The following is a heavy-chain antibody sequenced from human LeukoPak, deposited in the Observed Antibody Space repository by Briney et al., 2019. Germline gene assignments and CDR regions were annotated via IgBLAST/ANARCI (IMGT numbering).Heavy chain of an antibody. V-gene: IGHV3-30*02. D-gene: IGHD3-22*01. CDR2: IRYDGSNK. CDR3: AKVAMEIVVGAGAFDI. J-gene: IGHJ3*02. CDR1: GFTFSSYG. Sequence: PGGTLRLSCEASGFTFSSYGMHWVRQAPGKGLEWVAFIRYDGSNKYYADSVKGRFTISRDNSKNTLYLQMNSLRAEDTAVYYCAKVAMEIVVGAGAFDIWGQGTMVTVSS.